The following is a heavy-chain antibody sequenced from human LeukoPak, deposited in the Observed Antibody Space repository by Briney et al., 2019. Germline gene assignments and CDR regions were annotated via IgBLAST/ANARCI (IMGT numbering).Heavy chain of an antibody. Sequence: VGALRLSCSASGFTSYSYPVHWVRQAPGKGVGCGSVISGNGSSTYYADSGRGSFTIARANSKNTLYLQMNSLRAKDPALYYCAKDYSSGWYFDHWGQGTLVTVSS. J-gene: IGHJ4*02. CDR2: ISGNGSST. V-gene: IGHV3-64*04. CDR3: AKDYSSGWYFDH. CDR1: GFTSYSYP. D-gene: IGHD6-19*01.